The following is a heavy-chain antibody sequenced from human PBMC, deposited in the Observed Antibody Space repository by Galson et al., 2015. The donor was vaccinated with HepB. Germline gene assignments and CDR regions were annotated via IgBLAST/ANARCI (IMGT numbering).Heavy chain of an antibody. CDR2: IIPILGIA. V-gene: IGHV1-69*04. D-gene: IGHD3-16*01. J-gene: IGHJ4*02. CDR1: GGTFSSYT. Sequence: SVKVSCKASGGTFSSYTISWVRQAPGQGLEWMGRIIPILGIANYAQKFQGRVTITADKSTSTAYMELSSLRSEDTAVYFCARDRGNKVWDYWGQGTLVTVSS. CDR3: ARDRGNKVWDY.